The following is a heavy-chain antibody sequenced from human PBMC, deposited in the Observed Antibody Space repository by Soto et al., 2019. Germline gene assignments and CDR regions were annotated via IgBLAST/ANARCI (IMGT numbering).Heavy chain of an antibody. J-gene: IGHJ4*02. D-gene: IGHD3-16*01. CDR1: GFTFDDYA. CDR2: ISWNSGSI. CDR3: AKDKTFGTGDYYFDY. Sequence: EVQLVESGGGLVQPGRPLRLSCAASGFTFDDYAMHWVRQAPGKGLEWVSGISWNSGSIGYADSVKGRFTISRDNAKNSLYLQMNSLRAEDTALYYCAKDKTFGTGDYYFDYWGQGTLVTVSS. V-gene: IGHV3-9*01.